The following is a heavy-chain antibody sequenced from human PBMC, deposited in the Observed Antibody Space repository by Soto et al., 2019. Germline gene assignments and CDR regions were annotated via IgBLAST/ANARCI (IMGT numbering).Heavy chain of an antibody. V-gene: IGHV1-18*04. D-gene: IGHD3-10*01. CDR2: ISGYGHT. CDR1: GYTFTSYG. CDR3: ARSGDGNWFES. Sequence: QVQLVQSGDEVKKPGASVKVSCKASGYTFTSYGIGWVRQAPGQGLEWMGWISGYGHTNYAQKLQGRVTMTTDSSTRTVYMELRSLRSDDTAVYYCARSGDGNWFESWGQGTLVTVSS. J-gene: IGHJ5*01.